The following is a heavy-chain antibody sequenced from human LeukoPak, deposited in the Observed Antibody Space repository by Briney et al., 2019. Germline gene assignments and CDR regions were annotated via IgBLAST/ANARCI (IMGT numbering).Heavy chain of an antibody. CDR3: ARGWLQSGFDY. D-gene: IGHD5-24*01. CDR2: TYYNSKWYN. J-gene: IGHJ4*02. V-gene: IGHV6-1*01. Sequence: SQSLSLTCAISGDSASNNDGSWNWIRQSPSRGLEWLGRTYYNSKWYNDYAVSVKSRMTINPDTSKNQFSLQLNSVTPEDTAVYYCARGWLQSGFDYWGQGSLVTVSS. CDR1: GDSASNNDGS.